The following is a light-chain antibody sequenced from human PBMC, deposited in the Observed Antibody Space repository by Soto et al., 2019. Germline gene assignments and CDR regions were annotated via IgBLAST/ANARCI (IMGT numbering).Light chain of an antibody. Sequence: EIVLTQSPDTLSLSPGERATLSCRASQIVNSRDLAWYQQKPGQAPRLLIYGASTRATGIPARFSGSGSGTEFTLTISSLQSEDFAVYYCQQYNNWPITFGQGTRLEIK. CDR2: GAS. J-gene: IGKJ5*01. V-gene: IGKV3-15*01. CDR3: QQYNNWPIT. CDR1: QIVNSRD.